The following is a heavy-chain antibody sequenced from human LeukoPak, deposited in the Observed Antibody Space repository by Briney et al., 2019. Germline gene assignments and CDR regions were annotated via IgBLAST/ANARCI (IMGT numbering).Heavy chain of an antibody. D-gene: IGHD3-10*01. CDR2: IYWDDDK. Sequence: ESGPTLVKPSQTLTLTCTFSGFSLSTRGVGVGWIRQPPGKALEWLALIYWDDDKRYSPSLKSRLTITKDTSKNQVVLTMTNMDPVDTATYYCAHQTYYYGSGSGYMDVWGKGTTVTVSS. CDR1: GFSLSTRGVG. V-gene: IGHV2-5*02. J-gene: IGHJ6*03. CDR3: AHQTYYYGSGSGYMDV.